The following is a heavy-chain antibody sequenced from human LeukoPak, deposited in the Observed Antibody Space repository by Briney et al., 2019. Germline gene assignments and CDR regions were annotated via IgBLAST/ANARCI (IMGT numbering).Heavy chain of an antibody. CDR2: IGGSGGST. CDR3: ARGRALGYSYGFNDFDY. V-gene: IGHV3-23*01. J-gene: IGHJ4*02. D-gene: IGHD5-18*01. CDR1: GFTFSSYA. Sequence: GGSLRLSCAASGFTFSSYAMSWVRQAPGKGLEWVSAIGGSGGSTYYADSVKGRFTISRDNSKNTLYLQMNSLRAEDTAVYYCARGRALGYSYGFNDFDYWGQGTLVTVSS.